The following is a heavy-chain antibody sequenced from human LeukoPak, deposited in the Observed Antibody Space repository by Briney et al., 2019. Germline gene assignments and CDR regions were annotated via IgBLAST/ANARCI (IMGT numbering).Heavy chain of an antibody. CDR2: ISNSGSTT. CDR3: ARDSRYSYGSGLDY. J-gene: IGHJ4*02. Sequence: GGSLRLSCAASGFTFSDDYMSWIRQAPGKGLEWASCISNSGSTTYYADSVKGRFTISRDNAKNSLYLQMNSLRAEDTAVYYCARDSRYSYGSGLDYWGQGTLVTVSS. CDR1: GFTFSDDY. D-gene: IGHD5-18*01. V-gene: IGHV3-11*01.